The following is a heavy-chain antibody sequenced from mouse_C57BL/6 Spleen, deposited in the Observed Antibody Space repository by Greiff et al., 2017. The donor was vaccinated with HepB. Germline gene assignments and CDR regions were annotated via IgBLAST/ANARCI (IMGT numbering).Heavy chain of an antibody. D-gene: IGHD2-1*01. CDR3: AKGGNIDY. J-gene: IGHJ2*01. CDR1: GFTFSSYT. V-gene: IGHV5-9*01. CDR2: ISGGGGNT. Sequence: EVQGVESGGGLVKPGGSLKLSCAASGFTFSSYTMSWVRQTPEKRLEWVATISGGGGNTYYPDSVKGRFTISRDNAKNTLYLQMGSLRSEDTALYYCAKGGNIDYWGQGTTLTVSS.